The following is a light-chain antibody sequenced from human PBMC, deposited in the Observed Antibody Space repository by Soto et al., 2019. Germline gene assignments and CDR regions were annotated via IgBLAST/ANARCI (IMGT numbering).Light chain of an antibody. J-gene: IGLJ2*01. Sequence: QLVLTQSPSASASLGASVKVTCTLSSGHRSYAIAWHQQQPEKGPRFLMKLNSDGSHSKGDGIPDRFSGSSSGAERYLTISSLQSEDEADYYCQTWATGIVVFGGGTKLTVL. CDR1: SGHRSYA. CDR3: QTWATGIVV. CDR2: LNSDGSH. V-gene: IGLV4-69*01.